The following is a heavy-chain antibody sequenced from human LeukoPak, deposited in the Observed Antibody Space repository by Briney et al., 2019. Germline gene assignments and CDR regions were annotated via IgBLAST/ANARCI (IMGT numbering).Heavy chain of an antibody. CDR3: ARANSGLSPIHY. J-gene: IGHJ4*02. D-gene: IGHD3-16*02. V-gene: IGHV4-39*07. CDR1: GGSISSSSYY. Sequence: SETLSLTCTVSGGSISSSSYYWGWIRQPPGKGLEWIGSIYYSGSTYYNPSPKSRVTISVDTSKNQFSLKLSSVTAADTAVYYCARANSGLSPIHYWGQGTLVTVSS. CDR2: IYYSGST.